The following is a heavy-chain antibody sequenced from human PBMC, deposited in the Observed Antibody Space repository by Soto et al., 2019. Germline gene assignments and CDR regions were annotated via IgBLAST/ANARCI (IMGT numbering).Heavy chain of an antibody. CDR1: GFTFSRFW. D-gene: IGHD2-2*02. V-gene: IGHV3-74*02. CDR3: ATYCGSPSCYMGGYS. J-gene: IGHJ4*02. CDR2: INNDGSTT. Sequence: EVQLVESGGGLVQPGGSLRPSCAASGFTFSRFWMQWVRQVPGKGLVWVSYINNDGSTTTYAESVKGRFTISRDNAKNTLYLLMNSLSAEDTAVYYCATYCGSPSCYMGGYSWGQGTLVTVSS.